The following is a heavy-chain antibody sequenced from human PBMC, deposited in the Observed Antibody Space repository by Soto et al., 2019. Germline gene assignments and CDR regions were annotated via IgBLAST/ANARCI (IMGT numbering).Heavy chain of an antibody. CDR2: ISASGGRP. J-gene: IGHJ6*02. CDR3: ARTGRGAAKPGRILYYGMDV. V-gene: IGHV3-23*01. Sequence: GGSLRLSCAASRISFASYALSWVRRAPGKGLEWISGISASGGRPYYADSLKGRFSVSRDNSKNTLYLQMNSLRVEDTAVYYCARTGRGAAKPGRILYYGMDVWGQGTTVTVSS. CDR1: RISFASYA. D-gene: IGHD6-13*01.